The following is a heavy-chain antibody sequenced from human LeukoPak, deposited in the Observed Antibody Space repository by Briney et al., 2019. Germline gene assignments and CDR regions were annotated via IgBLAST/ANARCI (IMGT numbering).Heavy chain of an antibody. CDR3: ARLPPVPDHSFYYGMDA. Sequence: PSETLSLTCTVSGGSISNYYWSWIRQPPGKGLQWIGHIYYSGSTNYNPSLKSRVTIAVDTSKNQFSLRLSSVTAADTAVYYCARLPPVPDHSFYYGMDAWGQGTTVTVSS. CDR1: GGSISNYY. D-gene: IGHD2-21*01. V-gene: IGHV4-59*01. J-gene: IGHJ6*02. CDR2: IYYSGST.